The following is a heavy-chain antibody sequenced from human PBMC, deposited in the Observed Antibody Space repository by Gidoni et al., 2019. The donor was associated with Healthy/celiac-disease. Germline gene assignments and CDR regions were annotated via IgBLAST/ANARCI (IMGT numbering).Heavy chain of an antibody. D-gene: IGHD5-18*01. CDR1: GYTFTSYD. J-gene: IGHJ4*02. CDR2: MNPNSGNT. CDR3: AREDPDDTAMFNGYDY. V-gene: IGHV1-8*01. Sequence: VQLVQSGAEVKKPGASVKVSGKSSGYTFTSYDINWVRQATGQGLEWMGWMNPNSGNTGYAQMFQGRVTMTRNTSISTAYMELSSLRAEDTAVYYGAREDPDDTAMFNGYDYWGQGTLVTVSS.